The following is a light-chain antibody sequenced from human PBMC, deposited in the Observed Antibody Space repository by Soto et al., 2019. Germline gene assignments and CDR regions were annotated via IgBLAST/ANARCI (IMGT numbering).Light chain of an antibody. V-gene: IGKV3-15*01. CDR3: QQYRNWPRT. CDR1: QSVSSSY. Sequence: IVLTQSPGTLSLSLGERATLSCRASQSVSSSYLAWYQQKPGQAPRLLIYGASTRATDMPGRFSGRGSGTEFTLTISSLQSEDFAVYYCQQYRNWPRTFGQGTRLEIK. J-gene: IGKJ5*01. CDR2: GAS.